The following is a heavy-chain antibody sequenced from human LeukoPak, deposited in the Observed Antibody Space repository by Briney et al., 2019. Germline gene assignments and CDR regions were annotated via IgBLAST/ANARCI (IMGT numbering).Heavy chain of an antibody. CDR2: IYYSGDT. D-gene: IGHD3-16*01. CDR3: AWGYGMDV. CDR1: GGSISSYY. J-gene: IGHJ6*02. V-gene: IGHV4-39*01. Sequence: SETLSLTCTASGGSISSYYWGRIRQPPGKGLEWIGSIYYSGDTYYNPSLKSRVAISVDSSKNQFSLKVTSVTAADTAVYYCAWGYGMDVWGQGTTVTVSS.